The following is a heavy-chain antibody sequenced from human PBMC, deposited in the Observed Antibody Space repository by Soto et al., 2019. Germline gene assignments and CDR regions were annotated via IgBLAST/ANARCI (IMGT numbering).Heavy chain of an antibody. CDR3: ARDLRSAAGSFDP. CDR1: GFTVSSNY. D-gene: IGHD6-13*01. CDR2: IYSGGST. J-gene: IGHJ5*02. Sequence: PGGSLRLSCAASGFTVSSNYMSWVRQAPGKGLEWVSVIYSGGSTYYADSVKGRFTISRDNSKNTLYLQMNSLRAEDTAVYYCARDLRSAAGSFDPWGQGTLVTVSS. V-gene: IGHV3-53*01.